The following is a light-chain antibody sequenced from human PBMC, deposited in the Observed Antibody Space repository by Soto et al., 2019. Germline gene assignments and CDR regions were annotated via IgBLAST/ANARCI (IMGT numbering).Light chain of an antibody. CDR3: CSYTSSADLV. J-gene: IGLJ3*02. Sequence: QSALTQPASVSGAPGQSITISCSGSSSDIGGYNYVSWYQHHPGKVPKVIIYEVCNRPSGVSNRFTGSKSGNTASLTISGLQAEDEADYYCCSYTSSADLVFGGGTKVTVL. V-gene: IGLV2-14*01. CDR1: SSDIGGYNY. CDR2: EVC.